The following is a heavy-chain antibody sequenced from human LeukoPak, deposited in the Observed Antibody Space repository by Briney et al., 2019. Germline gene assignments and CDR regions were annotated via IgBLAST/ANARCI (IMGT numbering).Heavy chain of an antibody. V-gene: IGHV3-74*01. Sequence: GGSLRLSCTASGFTFSRYLMHWVRQAPGKGLVGVSRINGDGTITTYADSVKGRFTVSRDNAKNTLYLQMNSLRAEDTAVYYCASETYYYGSGSYYKGQFWGQGTLVAGSS. CDR1: GFTFSRYL. CDR2: INGDGTIT. D-gene: IGHD3-10*01. J-gene: IGHJ4*02. CDR3: ASETYYYGSGSYYKGQF.